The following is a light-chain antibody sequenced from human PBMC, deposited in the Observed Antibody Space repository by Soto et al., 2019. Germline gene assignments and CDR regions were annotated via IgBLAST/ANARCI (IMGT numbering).Light chain of an antibody. J-gene: IGKJ1*01. Sequence: EVVMTQSPATLSVSPGEGATLSCRASQSVSNNYLAWYQQKPGQAPRLLIYGASNRATGIPDRFSGSGSGTDFTLTISRLGPEDFAVYYCQQYGSSGTFGQGTKV. CDR1: QSVSNNY. V-gene: IGKV3-20*01. CDR2: GAS. CDR3: QQYGSSGT.